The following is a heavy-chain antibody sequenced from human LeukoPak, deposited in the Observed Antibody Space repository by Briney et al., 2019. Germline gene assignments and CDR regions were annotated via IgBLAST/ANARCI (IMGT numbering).Heavy chain of an antibody. CDR3: AKSSSGCLFDY. CDR1: GFTFSSYG. J-gene: IGHJ4*02. D-gene: IGHD3-22*01. V-gene: IGHV3-30*18. Sequence: GGSLRLSCAASGFTFSSYGMHWVRQAPGKGLEWVAVISYDGSNKYYADSVKGRFTISRDNSKNTLYLQMNSLRAEDTAVYYCAKSSSGCLFDYWGQGTLVTVSS. CDR2: ISYDGSNK.